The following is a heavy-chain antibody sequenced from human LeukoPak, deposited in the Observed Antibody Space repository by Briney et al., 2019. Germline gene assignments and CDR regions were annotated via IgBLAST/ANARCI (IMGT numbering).Heavy chain of an antibody. CDR1: GFTFSSYS. V-gene: IGHV3-21*01. CDR3: ARDQDTMVGYYYYGMDV. D-gene: IGHD3-10*01. CDR2: ISSSSSYI. J-gene: IGHJ6*02. Sequence: GGSLRLSCAASGFTFSSYSMNWVRQAPVKGLEWVSSISSSSSYIYYADSVKGRFTISRDNAKNSLYLQMNSLRAEDTAVYYCARDQDTMVGYYYYGMDVWGQGTTVTVSS.